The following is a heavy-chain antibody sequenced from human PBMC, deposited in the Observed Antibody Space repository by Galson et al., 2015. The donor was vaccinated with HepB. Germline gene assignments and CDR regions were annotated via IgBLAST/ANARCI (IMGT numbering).Heavy chain of an antibody. V-gene: IGHV3-15*01. J-gene: IGHJ4*02. Sequence: SLRLSCAASGFSFTDVWMSWVRQVPGKGLEWVGRIKGPSGATDYGAPVKGRFIISKDESKTILYLQMNSLKTEDTAVYFCSTDVTLPSGSYGNWGQGTLVTVSS. CDR2: IKGPSGAT. CDR3: STDVTLPSGSYGN. D-gene: IGHD1-26*01. CDR1: GFSFTDVW.